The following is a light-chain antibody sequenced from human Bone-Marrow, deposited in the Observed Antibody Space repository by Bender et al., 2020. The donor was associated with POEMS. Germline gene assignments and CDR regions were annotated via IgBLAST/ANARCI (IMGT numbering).Light chain of an antibody. Sequence: QSALTQPASMSGSPGQSITISCTGTSSDIGAYNYVSWYQQHPGKAPKLIIYDVTHRPAGVSDRFSGSKSGNTASLTVSGLQAEDEATYFCSSFTTSSLGVFGGGTQLTVL. V-gene: IGLV2-14*03. CDR2: DVT. CDR3: SSFTTSSLGV. CDR1: SSDIGAYNY. J-gene: IGLJ3*02.